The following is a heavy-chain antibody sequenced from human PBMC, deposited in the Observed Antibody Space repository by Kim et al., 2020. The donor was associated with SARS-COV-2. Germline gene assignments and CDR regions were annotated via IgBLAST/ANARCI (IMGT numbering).Heavy chain of an antibody. CDR2: INQYGSEL. J-gene: IGHJ4*02. D-gene: IGHD1-26*01. V-gene: IGHV3-7*01. CDR3: ARDPGSTGL. CDR1: GFSFSTYW. Sequence: GGSLRLSCAASGFSFSTYWMNWVRQAPGKGPEWVACINQYGSELYYVASVKGRFTISRDNAKNSLYLQMNSLRADDTAVYYCARDPGSTGLWGQGTLVTVSS.